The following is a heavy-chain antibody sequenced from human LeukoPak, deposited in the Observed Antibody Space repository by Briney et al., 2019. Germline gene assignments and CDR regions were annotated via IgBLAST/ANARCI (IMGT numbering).Heavy chain of an antibody. CDR2: IIPILGIA. D-gene: IGHD6-13*01. J-gene: IGHJ4*02. Sequence: GASVEVSCKASGGTFSSYAISWVRQAPGQGLEWMGRIIPILGIANYAQKFQGRVTITADKSTSTAYMELSSLRSEDTAVYYCARDPAYSSSWYNLGGYWGQGTLVTVSS. V-gene: IGHV1-69*04. CDR3: ARDPAYSSSWYNLGGY. CDR1: GGTFSSYA.